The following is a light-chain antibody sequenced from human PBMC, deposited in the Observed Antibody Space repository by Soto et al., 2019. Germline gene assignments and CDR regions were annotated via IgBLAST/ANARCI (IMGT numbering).Light chain of an antibody. V-gene: IGLV1-44*01. CDR3: AAWDDSLNGWV. J-gene: IGLJ3*02. CDR2: SNI. Sequence: QSVLTQPPSASGTPGQRVTISCSGSSSNIGSNTVNWYQQLPGTAPKLLIYSNIQRPSGVPDRFSGSKSGTSASLAISGLQSEDDADYYYAAWDDSLNGWVFGGGTKVTVL. CDR1: SSNIGSNT.